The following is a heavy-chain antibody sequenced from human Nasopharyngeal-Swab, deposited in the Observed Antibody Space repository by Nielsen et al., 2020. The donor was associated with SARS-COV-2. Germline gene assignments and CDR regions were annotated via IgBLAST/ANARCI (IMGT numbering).Heavy chain of an antibody. Sequence: GGSLRLSCAASGFAFSSYSMNWVRQAPGKGLEWVSSISSSSSSVYYADSVKGRFTISRDNARNTLYLQMHSLRAEDTAVYYCTRDIGGRGAYWGQGALVTVSS. J-gene: IGHJ4*02. D-gene: IGHD4-23*01. CDR2: ISSSSSSV. CDR1: GFAFSSYS. V-gene: IGHV3-21*01. CDR3: TRDIGGRGAY.